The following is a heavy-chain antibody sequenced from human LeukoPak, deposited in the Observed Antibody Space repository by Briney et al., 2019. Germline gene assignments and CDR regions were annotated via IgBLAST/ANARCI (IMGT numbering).Heavy chain of an antibody. Sequence: SVKVSCKASGGTFSSYAISWVRQAPGQGLEWMGGIIPIFGTANYAQKFQGRVTITTDESTSTAYMELSSLRSEDTAVYYCARGPGCSSTSCYTEHYYYYMDVWGKGTTVTVSS. CDR2: IIPIFGTA. J-gene: IGHJ6*03. D-gene: IGHD2-2*02. CDR1: GGTFSSYA. CDR3: ARGPGCSSTSCYTEHYYYYMDV. V-gene: IGHV1-69*05.